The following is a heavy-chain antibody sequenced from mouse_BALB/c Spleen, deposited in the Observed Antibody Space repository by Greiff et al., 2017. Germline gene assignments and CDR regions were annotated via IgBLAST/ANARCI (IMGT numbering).Heavy chain of an antibody. Sequence: VQLQQPGAELVKPGASVKLSCTASGFNIKDTYMHWVKQRPEQGLEWIGRIDPANGNTKYDPKFQGKATITADTSSNTAYLQLSSLTSEDTAVYYCASPAPYWGQGTLVTVSA. CDR1: GFNIKDTY. CDR2: IDPANGNT. V-gene: IGHV14-3*02. J-gene: IGHJ3*01. CDR3: ASPAPY.